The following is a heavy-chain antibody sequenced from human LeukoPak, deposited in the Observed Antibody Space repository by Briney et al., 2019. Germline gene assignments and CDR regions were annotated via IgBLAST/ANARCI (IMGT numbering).Heavy chain of an antibody. D-gene: IGHD4-17*01. J-gene: IGHJ4*02. V-gene: IGHV4-39*01. CDR1: GGSFSSSSYY. Sequence: SETLSLTCAVYGGSFSSSSYYWGWIRQPPGKGLEWIGSIYYSGSTYYNPSLKSRVTISVDTSKNQFSLKLSSVTAADTAVYYCARRGFRDDGTYWGQGTLVTVSS. CDR3: ARRGFRDDGTY. CDR2: IYYSGST.